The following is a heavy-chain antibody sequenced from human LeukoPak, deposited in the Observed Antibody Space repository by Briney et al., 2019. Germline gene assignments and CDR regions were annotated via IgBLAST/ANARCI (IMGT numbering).Heavy chain of an antibody. CDR3: ARANYYDSSGYYYRYGMDV. D-gene: IGHD3-22*01. Sequence: SETLSLTCTASGGSISSYYWSWIRQPPGKGLEWIGYIYYSGSTNYNTSLKSRVTISVDTSKDQFSLKLSSVTAADTAVYYCARANYYDSSGYYYRYGMDVWGQGTTVTVS. CDR1: GGSISSYY. V-gene: IGHV4-59*01. CDR2: IYYSGST. J-gene: IGHJ6*02.